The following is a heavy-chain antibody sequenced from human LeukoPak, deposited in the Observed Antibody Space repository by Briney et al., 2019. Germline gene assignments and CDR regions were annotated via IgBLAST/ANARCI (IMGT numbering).Heavy chain of an antibody. Sequence: SETLSLTCTVSAGSISNYYWGWIRQPPGKGLEWIGSIYYSGSTYYNPSLKSRVTISVDTSKNQFSLKLSSVTAADTAVYYCARDRKSLFDYWGQGTLVTVSS. CDR3: ARDRKSLFDY. J-gene: IGHJ4*02. V-gene: IGHV4-39*07. CDR1: AGSISNYY. CDR2: IYYSGST.